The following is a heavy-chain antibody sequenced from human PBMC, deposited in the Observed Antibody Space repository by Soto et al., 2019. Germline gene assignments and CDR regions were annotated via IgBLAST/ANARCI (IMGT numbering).Heavy chain of an antibody. J-gene: IGHJ6*02. CDR3: ARRRMRSLTTGGMDV. V-gene: IGHV4-34*01. CDR2: ISHSGST. D-gene: IGHD4-4*01. Sequence: KSSETLSLTCAVYGGSLSGYYWSWIRQPPGKRLEWIGEISHSGSTNYNPSLKSRVIISVDTSKTQFSLQLSSVTAADTAVYYCARRRMRSLTTGGMDVWGQGAPVTVSS. CDR1: GGSLSGYY.